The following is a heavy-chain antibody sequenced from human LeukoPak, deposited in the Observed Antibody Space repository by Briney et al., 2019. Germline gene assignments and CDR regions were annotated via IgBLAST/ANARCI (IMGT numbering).Heavy chain of an antibody. CDR3: APDSSSWYAIHD. CDR1: GFIFSRFS. D-gene: IGHD6-13*01. J-gene: IGHJ4*02. V-gene: IGHV3-48*04. CDR2: ISGDSSTI. Sequence: GGSLRLSCEGSGFIFSRFSMNWVRQAPGKGLEWVSYISGDSSTIYYADSVKGRFTISRDNAKNSLYLQMNSLRAEDTAVYYCAPDSSSWYAIHDWGQGTLVTVSS.